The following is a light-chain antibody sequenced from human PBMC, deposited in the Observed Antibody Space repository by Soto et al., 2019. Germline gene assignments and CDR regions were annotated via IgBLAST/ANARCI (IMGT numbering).Light chain of an antibody. Sequence: EIVLTQSPGTLSLSPGERATLSCRASQSVSSSYLAWYQQKPGQAPRLLIYGASSRATGIPDRFSGSGSGKDLTVTIRGVESGESGEYDCQRYGSSVGTFRRGTKVEIK. CDR3: QRYGSSVGT. V-gene: IGKV3-20*01. J-gene: IGKJ1*01. CDR2: GAS. CDR1: QSVSSSY.